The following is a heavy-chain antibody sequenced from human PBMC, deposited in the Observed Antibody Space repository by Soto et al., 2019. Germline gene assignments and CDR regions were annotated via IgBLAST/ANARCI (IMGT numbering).Heavy chain of an antibody. CDR2: ISGSGGST. CDR1: GFTFSSYA. CDR3: AKRGGLGYCSGGSCYDGMDV. Sequence: EVQLLESGGGLVQPGGSLRLSCAASGFTFSSYAMSWVRQAPGKGLEWVSAISGSGGSTYYADSVKGRFTISRDNSKNTLYLQMNSLRAEDTAVYYCAKRGGLGYCSGGSCYDGMDVWGQGTTVTVSS. J-gene: IGHJ6*02. V-gene: IGHV3-23*01. D-gene: IGHD2-15*01.